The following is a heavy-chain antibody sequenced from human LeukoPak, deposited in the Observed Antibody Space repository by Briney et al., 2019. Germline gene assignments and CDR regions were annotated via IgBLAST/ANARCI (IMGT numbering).Heavy chain of an antibody. CDR1: GYSISSGYY. CDR3: ARDRRGGNSGLSPYMDV. D-gene: IGHD4-23*01. V-gene: IGHV4-38-2*02. J-gene: IGHJ6*03. Sequence: SETLSLTCTVSGYSISSGYYWGWIRQPPGKGLEWIGSIYHSGSTYYNPSLKSRVTISVDTSKNQFSLKLSSVTAADTAVYYCARDRRGGNSGLSPYMDVWGKGTTVTVSS. CDR2: IYHSGST.